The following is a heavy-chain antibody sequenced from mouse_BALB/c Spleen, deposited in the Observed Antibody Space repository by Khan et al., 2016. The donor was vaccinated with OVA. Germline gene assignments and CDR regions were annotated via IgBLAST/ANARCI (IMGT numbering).Heavy chain of an antibody. D-gene: IGHD2-10*01. Sequence: QVQLKDSGPGLVAPSQSLSITCTISGFSLTDYGVHWVRQPPGKGLEWLVVIWSDGSTTYNSALKSRLSIIKDNSKSQIFLKMNSLQTDDTAMYYCARQPYYHYYIMDYWGQGTSVTVS. J-gene: IGHJ4*01. CDR2: IWSDGST. V-gene: IGHV2-6-1*01. CDR1: GFSLTDYG. CDR3: ARQPYYHYYIMDY.